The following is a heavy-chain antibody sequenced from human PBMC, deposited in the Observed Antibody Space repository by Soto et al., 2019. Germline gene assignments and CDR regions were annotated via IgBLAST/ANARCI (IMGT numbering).Heavy chain of an antibody. D-gene: IGHD5-12*01. CDR1: GFTCSNYN. CDR3: ARDREVWLSICAS. CDR2: INSGGGTT. V-gene: IGHV3-48*04. Sequence: EVQLVESGGGLVQPGGSLRLSCAASGFTCSNYNMNWVRQAPGKGLEWVAYINSGGGTTSYADSVKGRFTISRKNDKKSLYLSIASMRAAQTAVYYCARDREVWLSICASWGQGILVSVSS. J-gene: IGHJ4*02.